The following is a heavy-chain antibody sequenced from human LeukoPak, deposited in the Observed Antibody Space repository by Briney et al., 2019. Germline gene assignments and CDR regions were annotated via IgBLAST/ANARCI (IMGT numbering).Heavy chain of an antibody. J-gene: IGHJ3*02. CDR2: IIGSGGST. D-gene: IGHD6-13*01. V-gene: IGHV3-23*01. CDR3: AKDSSSWLTANDAFDI. CDR1: GFTFSSYG. Sequence: PGGSLRLSCAASGFTFSSYGMSWVRQAPGKGLEWVSAIIGSGGSTYYADSVKGRFTISRDNSKNTLYLQMNSPRAEDTAVYYSAKDSSSWLTANDAFDIWGEGTMVTVSS.